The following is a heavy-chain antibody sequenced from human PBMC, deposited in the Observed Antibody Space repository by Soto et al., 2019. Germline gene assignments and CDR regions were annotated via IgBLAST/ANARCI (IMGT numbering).Heavy chain of an antibody. V-gene: IGHV1-69*13. Sequence: AASVKVSCKASGGIFSSYAISWVRQAPGQGLEWMGGIIPIFGTANYAQKFQGRVTITADESTSTAYMELSSLRSEDTAVHYCARKPAHAFDIWGQGTMVTVSS. J-gene: IGHJ3*02. CDR1: GGIFSSYA. CDR2: IIPIFGTA. CDR3: ARKPAHAFDI.